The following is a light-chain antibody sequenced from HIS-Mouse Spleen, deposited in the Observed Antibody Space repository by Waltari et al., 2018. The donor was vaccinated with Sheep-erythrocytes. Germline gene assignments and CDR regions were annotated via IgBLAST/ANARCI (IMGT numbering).Light chain of an antibody. CDR2: EGS. CDR1: ISAVWSYNL. Sequence: QSALTQPASVAGSPGQSTTISCTGPISAVWSYNLFSRYQQHPGKAPKLMIYEGSKRPSGVSNRFSGSKSGNTASLTISGLQAEDEADYYCCSYAGSSTPWVFGGGTKLTVL. CDR3: CSYAGSSTPWV. J-gene: IGLJ3*02. V-gene: IGLV2-23*01.